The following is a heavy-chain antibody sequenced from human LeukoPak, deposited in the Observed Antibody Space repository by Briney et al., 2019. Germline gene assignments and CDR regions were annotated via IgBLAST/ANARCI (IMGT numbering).Heavy chain of an antibody. CDR2: IYTSGST. V-gene: IGHV4-4*07. CDR3: ARDVYYYDSSGISWFDP. J-gene: IGHJ5*02. CDR1: GGSISSYY. D-gene: IGHD3-22*01. Sequence: SETLSLTCTVSGGSISSYYWSWIRQPAGKGLEWIGRIYTSGSTNYNPSPKSRVTMSVDTSKNQFSLKLSSVTAADTAVYYCARDVYYYDSSGISWFDPWGQGTLVTVSS.